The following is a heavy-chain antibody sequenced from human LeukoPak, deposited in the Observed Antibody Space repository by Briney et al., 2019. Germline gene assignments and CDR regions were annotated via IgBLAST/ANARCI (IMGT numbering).Heavy chain of an antibody. CDR2: IYYSGST. V-gene: IGHV4-59*12. D-gene: IGHD7-27*01. CDR3: ARGLTGVTGWGIDY. CDR1: RGSISSYY. J-gene: IGHJ4*02. Sequence: SETLSLTCTVSRGSISSYYWSWMRQPPGKGLEWIGYIYYSGSTNYNPSLKSRVTRSVDTSKNQFSLKLSSVTAADTAVYYCARGLTGVTGWGIDYWGQGTLVTVSS.